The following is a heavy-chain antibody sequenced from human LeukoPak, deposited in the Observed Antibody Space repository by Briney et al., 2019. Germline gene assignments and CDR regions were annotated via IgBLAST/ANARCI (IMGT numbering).Heavy chain of an antibody. D-gene: IGHD2-15*01. CDR2: INHSGST. V-gene: IGHV4-34*01. CDR1: GGSFSGYY. CDR3: ARDLGYCSGGSCYSHDAFDI. Sequence: SETLSLTCAVYGGSFSGYYWSWIRQPPGKGLEWIGEINHSGSTNYNPSLKSRVTISVDTSKNQFSLKLSSVTAADTAVYYCARDLGYCSGGSCYSHDAFDIWGQGTMITVSS. J-gene: IGHJ3*02.